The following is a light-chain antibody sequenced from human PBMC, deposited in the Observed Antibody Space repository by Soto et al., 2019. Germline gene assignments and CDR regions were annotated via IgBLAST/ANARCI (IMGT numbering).Light chain of an antibody. CDR1: NSDIGIFSL. CDR2: YVI. V-gene: IGLV2-23*02. J-gene: IGLJ3*02. CDR3: CLYAGSRTWV. Sequence: QSVPIQPASVSGSPGQSITISCSGTNSDIGIFSLVSWYQQYPDKAPKLILYYVIKWPSGIPHRFSGSKSGNTAALTISGLQAEDEADYCFCLYAGSRTWVFGGCTQLTVL.